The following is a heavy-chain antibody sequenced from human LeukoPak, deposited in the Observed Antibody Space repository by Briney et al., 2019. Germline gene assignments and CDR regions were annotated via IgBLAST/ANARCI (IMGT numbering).Heavy chain of an antibody. CDR3: ARQIIVGATTAHFDY. J-gene: IGHJ4*02. D-gene: IGHD1-26*01. CDR2: INPNSGGT. Sequence: GASVKVSCKASGYTFTGYYMHWVRQAPGQGLEWMGRINPNSGGTNYAQKFQGRVTMTRDTSISTAYMELSRLRSDDTAVYYCARQIIVGATTAHFDYWGQGTLVTVSS. CDR1: GYTFTGYY. V-gene: IGHV1-2*06.